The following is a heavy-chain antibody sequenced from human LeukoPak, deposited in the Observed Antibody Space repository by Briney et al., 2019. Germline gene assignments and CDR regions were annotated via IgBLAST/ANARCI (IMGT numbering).Heavy chain of an antibody. Sequence: ASVKVSCKASGYTFTGYPMHWVRQAPGQGLEWMGWINLNSGGTKYAQQFQGRVTMTRDTSISTAYMELSRLRSDDTAVYYCARDRGGHDYWGQGTLVTVSS. D-gene: IGHD2-15*01. CDR3: ARDRGGHDY. V-gene: IGHV1-2*02. J-gene: IGHJ4*02. CDR2: INLNSGGT. CDR1: GYTFTGYP.